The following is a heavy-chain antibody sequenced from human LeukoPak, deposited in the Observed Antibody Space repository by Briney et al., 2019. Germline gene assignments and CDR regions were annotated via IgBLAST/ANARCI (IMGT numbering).Heavy chain of an antibody. CDR2: ISYDGSNK. CDR3: AKDRSVVRGVKTYYYYGMDV. V-gene: IGHV3-30*18. Sequence: PGGSLRLSCAASGFTFSSYGMHWVRQAPGKGLEWVAVISYDGSNKYYADSVKGRFTISRDNSKNTLYLRMNSLRAEDTAVYYCAKDRSVVRGVKTYYYYGMDVWGQGTTVTVSS. D-gene: IGHD3-10*01. CDR1: GFTFSSYG. J-gene: IGHJ6*02.